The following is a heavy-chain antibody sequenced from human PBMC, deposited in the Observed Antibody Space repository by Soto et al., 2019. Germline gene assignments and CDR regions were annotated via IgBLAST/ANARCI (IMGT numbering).Heavy chain of an antibody. CDR3: ARAGGAAAGRNNGYYYYGMDV. Sequence: QVQLVQSGAEVKKPGSSVKVSCKASGGTFSSYTISWVRQAPGQGLEWMGRIIPILGIANYAQKFQGRVTITADKSTSTAYMELSSLRSEDTAVYYCARAGGAAAGRNNGYYYYGMDVWGQGTTVTVSS. J-gene: IGHJ6*02. CDR2: IIPILGIA. CDR1: GGTFSSYT. D-gene: IGHD6-13*01. V-gene: IGHV1-69*02.